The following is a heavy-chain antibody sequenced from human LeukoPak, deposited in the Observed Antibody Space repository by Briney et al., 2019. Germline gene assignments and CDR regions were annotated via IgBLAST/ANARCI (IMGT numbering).Heavy chain of an antibody. V-gene: IGHV4-59*13. Sequence: SETLSLTCTVSSVSTSGAYWGWIRQPPGKGLEWIGYIYFSGNTNYNPSLKSRVTISLDTSKSQVSLKVYSLSAADTAMYYCAGGEGDHHSYVYFYRSWGQGTLVSVSS. D-gene: IGHD1-26*01. CDR1: SVSTSGAY. J-gene: IGHJ5*02. CDR3: AGGEGDHHSYVYFYRS. CDR2: IYFSGNT.